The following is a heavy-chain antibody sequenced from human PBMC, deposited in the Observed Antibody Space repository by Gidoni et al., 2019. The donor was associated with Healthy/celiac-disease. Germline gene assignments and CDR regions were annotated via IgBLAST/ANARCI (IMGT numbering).Heavy chain of an antibody. D-gene: IGHD3-3*01. CDR2: ISGSGGST. V-gene: IGHV3-23*04. Sequence: EVQLVESGGGLVQPGGSLRLSGAASGFTFSSYAMSWARPAPGKGLEWVSAISGSGGSTYYADSVKGRFTISRDNSKNTLYLQMNSLRAEDTAVYYCAKAMRYDFWSGYRPANYYYYGMDVWGQGTTVTVSS. J-gene: IGHJ6*02. CDR1: GFTFSSYA. CDR3: AKAMRYDFWSGYRPANYYYYGMDV.